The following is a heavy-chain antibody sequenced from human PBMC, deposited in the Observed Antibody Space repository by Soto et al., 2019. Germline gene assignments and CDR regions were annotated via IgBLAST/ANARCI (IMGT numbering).Heavy chain of an antibody. CDR1: GYSFTSYW. V-gene: IGHV5-51*01. Sequence: PGEYLKISCKGSGYSFTSYWIGWVRQMPGKGLEWMGIIYPGDSDTRYSPSFQGQVTISADKSISTAYLQWSSLKASDTAMYYCARHGVVVVPAARKNYYYYGMDVWGQGTTVTVSS. D-gene: IGHD2-2*01. CDR3: ARHGVVVVPAARKNYYYYGMDV. J-gene: IGHJ6*02. CDR2: IYPGDSDT.